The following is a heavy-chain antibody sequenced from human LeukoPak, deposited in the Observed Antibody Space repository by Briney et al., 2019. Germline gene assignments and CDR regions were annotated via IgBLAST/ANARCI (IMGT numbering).Heavy chain of an antibody. V-gene: IGHV3-20*04. Sequence: GGSLRLSCAASGFTFDDYGMSWVRQAPGKGLEWVSGINWNGGSTGYADSVKGRFTISRDNSKSTLYLQMNSLRAEDTAVYYCANFGGDSSGYYYPLDYWGQGTLVTVSS. CDR3: ANFGGDSSGYYYPLDY. CDR1: GFTFDDYG. CDR2: INWNGGST. D-gene: IGHD3-22*01. J-gene: IGHJ4*02.